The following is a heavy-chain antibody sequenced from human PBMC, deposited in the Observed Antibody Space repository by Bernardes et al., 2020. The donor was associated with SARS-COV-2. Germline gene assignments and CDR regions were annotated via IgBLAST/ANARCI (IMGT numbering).Heavy chain of an antibody. V-gene: IGHV3-23*01. Sequence: GGSLRLSCAASGFIFNNYGMSWVRQASGKALEWVSTIAGGAGNRHYADSVEGRFTISRDNSKNTLYLQMSSLRAEDTAVYLCARDVGGSAFFFYWRQGSLV. CDR1: GFIFNNYG. D-gene: IGHD1-26*01. J-gene: IGHJ4*02. CDR2: IAGGAGNR. CDR3: ARDVGGSAFFFY.